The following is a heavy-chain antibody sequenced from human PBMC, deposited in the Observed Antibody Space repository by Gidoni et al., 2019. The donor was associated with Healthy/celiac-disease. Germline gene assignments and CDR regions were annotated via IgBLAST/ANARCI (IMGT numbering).Heavy chain of an antibody. Sequence: WIVVGSGNTNYAQKFQERVTITRDMSTSTAYMELSSLRSEDTAVYYCAASTEHITMPDYWGQGTLVTVSS. CDR3: AASTEHITMPDY. V-gene: IGHV1-58*01. CDR2: IVVGSGNT. J-gene: IGHJ4*02. D-gene: IGHD3-10*01.